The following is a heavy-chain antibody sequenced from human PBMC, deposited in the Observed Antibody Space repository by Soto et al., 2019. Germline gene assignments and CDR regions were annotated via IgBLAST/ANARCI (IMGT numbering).Heavy chain of an antibody. CDR3: VKDRLGVKSGYFDY. CDR2: ISARGDNT. J-gene: IGHJ4*02. CDR1: GFTFSNYA. V-gene: IGHV3-23*01. D-gene: IGHD3-10*01. Sequence: EVQLLESGGGLVQPGGSLRLSCVASGFTFSNYAMSWVRQAPGKGLEWVSAISARGDNTYYADSVKGRFTISRDNSKNTLFLQMNSLRAEDTAVYGCVKDRLGVKSGYFDYWGQGTLVTVSS.